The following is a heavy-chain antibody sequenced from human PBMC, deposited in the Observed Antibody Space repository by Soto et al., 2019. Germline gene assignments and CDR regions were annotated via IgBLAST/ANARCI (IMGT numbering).Heavy chain of an antibody. CDR1: GYSFTSYM. V-gene: IGHV5-51*01. D-gene: IGHD5-18*01. J-gene: IGHJ6*02. CDR3: AAVTARTYYYYAMDV. CDR2: NYTGDSDI. Sequence: PGAALKISCEGYGYSFTSYMIGWVRQTPGKGQGLVGINYTGDSDIKYRPSHQGDATMSVDKSIGTAYLQGSSLKASDTAIYYCAAVTARTYYYYAMDVWGQGTTVTVSS.